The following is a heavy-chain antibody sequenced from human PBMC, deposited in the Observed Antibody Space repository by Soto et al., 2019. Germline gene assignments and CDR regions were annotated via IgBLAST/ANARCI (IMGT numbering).Heavy chain of an antibody. CDR1: GGRGSSGSDN. Sequence: EVLSVSWTAAGGRGSSGSDNCSWIRQPPGKGRERIGYTYYSGSTNYNPSLKSRVTISVDTSKNQFSLKLSSVTAADTAVYYCERRVPPAYYYDSSGYYPPDYYYYGMDVWGQGTTVT. D-gene: IGHD3-22*01. CDR2: TYYSGST. V-gene: IGHV4-61*01. J-gene: IGHJ6*02. CDR3: ERRVPPAYYYDSSGYYPPDYYYYGMDV.